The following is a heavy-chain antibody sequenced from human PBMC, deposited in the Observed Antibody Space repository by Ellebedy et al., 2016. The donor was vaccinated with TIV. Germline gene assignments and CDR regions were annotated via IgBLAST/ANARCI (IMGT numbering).Heavy chain of an antibody. CDR1: GFTLSGYW. D-gene: IGHD3-9*01. CDR2: INTDGSST. V-gene: IGHV3-74*01. J-gene: IGHJ4*02. Sequence: PGGSLRLSCAASGFTLSGYWMHWVRQVPGKGLMCVSRINTDGSSTSYADSVEGRFTITRDNAKKTLYLEMISLRPEDQAVYYCTRESFRYFDWDLWGQGTLVTVSS. CDR3: TRESFRYFDWDL.